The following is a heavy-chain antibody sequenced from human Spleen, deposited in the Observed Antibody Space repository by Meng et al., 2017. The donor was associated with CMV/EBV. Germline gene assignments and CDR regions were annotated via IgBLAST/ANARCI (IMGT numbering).Heavy chain of an antibody. CDR3: VKEGMVGAIFYDS. V-gene: IGHV3-53*01. D-gene: IGHD1-26*01. CDR1: GFIVSNNY. CDR2: IYDVGDT. Sequence: SCAASGFIVSNNYMSWVRQAPGQGLEWVALIYDVGDTYYADSVKGRFTISKDNSKNMLYLQMNSLRVEDTALYHCVKEGMVGAIFYDSWGQGTLVTVSS. J-gene: IGHJ4*02.